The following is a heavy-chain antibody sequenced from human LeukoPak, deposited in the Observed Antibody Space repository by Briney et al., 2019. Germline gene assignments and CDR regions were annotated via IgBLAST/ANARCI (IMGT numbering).Heavy chain of an antibody. CDR3: ARARDGAGYCSSTSCHYYFDY. J-gene: IGHJ4*02. CDR1: GGTFSSYA. Sequence: ASVKVSRKASGGTFSSYAISRVRQAPGQGLEWMGRIIPIFGIANYAQKFQGRVTITADKSTSTAYMELSSLRSEDTAVYYCARARDGAGYCSSTSCHYYFDYWGQGTLVTVSS. V-gene: IGHV1-69*04. D-gene: IGHD2-2*01. CDR2: IIPIFGIA.